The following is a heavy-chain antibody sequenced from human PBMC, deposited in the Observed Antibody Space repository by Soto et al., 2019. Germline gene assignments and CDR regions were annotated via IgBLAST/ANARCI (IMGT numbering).Heavy chain of an antibody. V-gene: IGHV4-31*03. CDR2: IYYSGST. CDR1: GGSISSGGYY. D-gene: IGHD2-21*02. J-gene: IGHJ4*02. Sequence: PSETLSLTCTVSGGSISSGGYYWSWIRQHPGKGLEWIGYIYYSGSTYYNPSLKSRVTISVDTSKNQFSLELSSVTAADTAVYYCASIVVVTAIGYYFDYWGQGTLVTAPQ. CDR3: ASIVVVTAIGYYFDY.